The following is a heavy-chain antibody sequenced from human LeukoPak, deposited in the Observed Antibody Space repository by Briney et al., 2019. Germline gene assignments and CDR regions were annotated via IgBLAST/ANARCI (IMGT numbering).Heavy chain of an antibody. CDR3: ARGKSITMIVVVRYYFDY. Sequence: PSETLSRTCSVSGGSISSYYWSWIRQPPGKGLEWLGYIYYSGSTNYNPSLKSRVTISVDTSKNQFSLKLSSVTAADTAVYYCARGKSITMIVVVRYYFDYWGQGTLVTVSS. D-gene: IGHD3-22*01. CDR1: GGSISSYY. V-gene: IGHV4-59*12. J-gene: IGHJ4*02. CDR2: IYYSGST.